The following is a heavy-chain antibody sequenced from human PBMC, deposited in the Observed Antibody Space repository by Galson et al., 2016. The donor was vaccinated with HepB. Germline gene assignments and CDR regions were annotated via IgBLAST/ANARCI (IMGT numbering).Heavy chain of an antibody. D-gene: IGHD5-12*01. J-gene: IGHJ4*02. Sequence: ETLSLTCTVSGGSISSNTYYWGWIRQPPGKGLEWIGSIYYSGSTYYNPSLKSRVTISVDTSKNQFSLKLNSVTAADTAVYYCSRDPMYGGFGDVWAQGILVTVSS. CDR3: SRDPMYGGFGDV. CDR1: GGSISSNTYY. CDR2: IYYSGST. V-gene: IGHV4-39*02.